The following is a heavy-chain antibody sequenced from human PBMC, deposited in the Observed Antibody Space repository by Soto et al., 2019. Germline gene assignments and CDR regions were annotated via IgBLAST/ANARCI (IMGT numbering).Heavy chain of an antibody. V-gene: IGHV4-34*01. CDR2: INHSGST. CDR1: GGSFSGYY. Sequence: SETLSLTCAVYGGSFSGYYWSWIRQPPGKGLEWIGEINHSGSTNYNPSLKSRVTISVDTSKNQFSLKLSSVTAADTAVYYCARGPLNNYWGQGTLVTVSS. J-gene: IGHJ4*02. CDR3: ARGPLNNY.